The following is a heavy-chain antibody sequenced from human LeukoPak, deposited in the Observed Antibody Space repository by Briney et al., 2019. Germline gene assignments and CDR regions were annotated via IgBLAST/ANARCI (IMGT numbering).Heavy chain of an antibody. CDR2: IDRGVGRT. Sequence: GGSLRLSYAASGFTFPRYDMSWVRQAPGKGLECVSAIDRGVGRTYYADSVKGRFTISRDNSRYTLYLQMTNLRVDDTAVYYCLKKGQADDFGNPDWGQGALVTVSP. CDR1: GFTFPRYD. J-gene: IGHJ4*02. V-gene: IGHV3-23*01. D-gene: IGHD4-17*01. CDR3: LKKGQADDFGNPD.